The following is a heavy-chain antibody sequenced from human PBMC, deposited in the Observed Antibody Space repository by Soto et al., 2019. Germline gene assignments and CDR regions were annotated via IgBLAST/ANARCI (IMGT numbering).Heavy chain of an antibody. CDR2: IGTAGDT. J-gene: IGHJ6*03. Sequence: EVQLVESGGGLIQPGGSLRLSCAASGFTFSSYDMHWVRQATGKGLEWVSAIGTAGDTYYPGSVKGRFTISRENAKNSLYLQMNSLRAGDTALYCCARGWLATGGSLSYMDVWGKGTTVTVSS. V-gene: IGHV3-13*01. CDR3: ARGWLATGGSLSYMDV. CDR1: GFTFSSYD. D-gene: IGHD6-13*01.